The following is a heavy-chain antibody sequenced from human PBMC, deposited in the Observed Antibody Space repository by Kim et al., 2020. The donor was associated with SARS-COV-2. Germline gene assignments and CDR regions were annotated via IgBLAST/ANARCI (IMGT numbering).Heavy chain of an antibody. D-gene: IGHD5-18*01. Sequence: GGSLRLSCAASGFTFSSYGMHWVRQAPGKGLEWVAVIWYDGSNKYYADSVKGRFTISRDNSKNTLYLQMNSLRAEDTAVYYCARDNTAMVTYFDYWGQGTLVTVSS. CDR3: ARDNTAMVTYFDY. CDR1: GFTFSSYG. V-gene: IGHV3-33*01. J-gene: IGHJ4*02. CDR2: IWYDGSNK.